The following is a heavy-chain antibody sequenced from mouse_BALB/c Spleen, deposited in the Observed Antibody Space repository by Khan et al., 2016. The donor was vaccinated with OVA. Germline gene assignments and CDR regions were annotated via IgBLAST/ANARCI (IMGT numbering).Heavy chain of an antibody. CDR1: GYTFTDDY. CDR3: ARSGLWLLPLDY. V-gene: IGHV1-77*01. D-gene: IGHD2-2*01. CDR2: IFPGSGNT. Sequence: QVQLKQSGAEVARPGASVKLSCKASGYTFTDDYINWVKQRTGQGLEWIGEIFPGSGNTYSNDKFKGKATLTADKSSSTAYMQLSSLTYEDSAVYFCARSGLWLLPLDYWGQGTTLTVSS. J-gene: IGHJ2*01.